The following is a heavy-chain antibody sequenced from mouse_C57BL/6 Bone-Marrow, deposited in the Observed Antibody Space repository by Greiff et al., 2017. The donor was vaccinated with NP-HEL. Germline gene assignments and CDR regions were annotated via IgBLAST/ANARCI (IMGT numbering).Heavy chain of an antibody. J-gene: IGHJ1*03. Sequence: VQLVESGAELVRPGTSVKMSCKASGYTFTNYWIGWAKQRPGHGLEWIGDIYPGGGYTNYNEKFKGKATLTADKSSSTAYMQFSSLTSEDSAIYYCAMVRRGNFDVWGTGTTVTVSS. CDR1: GYTFTNYW. CDR2: IYPGGGYT. D-gene: IGHD2-14*01. V-gene: IGHV1-63*01. CDR3: AMVRRGNFDV.